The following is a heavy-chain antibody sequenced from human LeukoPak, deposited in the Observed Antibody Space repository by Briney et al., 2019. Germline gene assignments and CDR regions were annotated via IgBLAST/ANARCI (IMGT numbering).Heavy chain of an antibody. D-gene: IGHD6-19*01. J-gene: IGHJ4*02. V-gene: IGHV4-39*07. Sequence: PSETLSLTCTVSGGSISSSSYYWGWIRQPPGKGLEWIGSIYYSGSTYYNPSLKSRVTISVDTSKNQFSLKLSSVTAADTAVYYCARVGYSSGWYRPRLFFDYWGQGTLVTVSS. CDR2: IYYSGST. CDR3: ARVGYSSGWYRPRLFFDY. CDR1: GGSISSSSYY.